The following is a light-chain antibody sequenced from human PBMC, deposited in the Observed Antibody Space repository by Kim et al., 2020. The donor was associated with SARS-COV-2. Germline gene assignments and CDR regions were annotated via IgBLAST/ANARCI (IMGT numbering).Light chain of an antibody. V-gene: IGKV1-39*01. Sequence: ASVGDRVSITCRTSQSISNYLNWYQQKPGKAPRLLIYAASSLQSGVPSRFSGSGSGTDFTLTISSLQPEDFATYYCQQTYSTPRTFGQGTKVDIK. CDR1: QSISNY. CDR2: AAS. J-gene: IGKJ1*01. CDR3: QQTYSTPRT.